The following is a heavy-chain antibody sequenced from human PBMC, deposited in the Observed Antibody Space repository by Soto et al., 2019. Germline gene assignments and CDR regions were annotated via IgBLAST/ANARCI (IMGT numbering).Heavy chain of an antibody. J-gene: IGHJ4*02. D-gene: IGHD1-26*01. CDR3: ARGARYSGSYVDY. V-gene: IGHV4-34*01. Sequence: PSETLSHTVADEGGSYSGDRRSLIRQPPGKGLEWIGEINHSGSTNYNPSLKSRVTISVDTSKNQFSLKLSSVTAADTAVYYCARGARYSGSYVDYWGQGTLVTVSS. CDR1: GGSYSGDR. CDR2: INHSGST.